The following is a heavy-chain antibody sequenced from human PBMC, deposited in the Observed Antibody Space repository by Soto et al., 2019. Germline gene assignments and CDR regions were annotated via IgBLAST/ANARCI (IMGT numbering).Heavy chain of an antibody. D-gene: IGHD1-7*01. J-gene: IGHJ1*01. CDR3: AKYQDWNYRYFQH. Sequence: EVQLLESGGGLVQPGGSLRLSCAASGFTFSNYAMSWVRQAPGKGLEWVSAISGSGGSTYYADSVKGRFTISRDNSKNTLYLQMNSLRAEDTAVYYCAKYQDWNYRYFQHWGQGTLVTVSS. V-gene: IGHV3-23*01. CDR2: ISGSGGST. CDR1: GFTFSNYA.